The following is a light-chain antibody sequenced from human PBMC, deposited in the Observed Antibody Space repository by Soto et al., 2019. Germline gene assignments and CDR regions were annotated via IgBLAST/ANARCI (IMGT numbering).Light chain of an antibody. CDR3: LQDYNYPWT. Sequence: AIQMTQSPSSLSASVGDRVTITCRASQGIRNDLGWYQQKPGKAPKLLIYAASSLQSGVPSRFSGSGSGTDFTLTIRSLQPEDFATDYCLQDYNYPWTFGQGTKVEIK. V-gene: IGKV1-6*01. CDR1: QGIRND. J-gene: IGKJ1*01. CDR2: AAS.